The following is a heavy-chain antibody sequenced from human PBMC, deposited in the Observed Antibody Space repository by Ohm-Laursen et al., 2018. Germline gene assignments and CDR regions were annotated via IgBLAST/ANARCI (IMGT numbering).Heavy chain of an antibody. CDR1: GFTFSSYC. J-gene: IGHJ6*02. V-gene: IGHV3-7*01. CDR3: AREQFDYNVPLPRGGMDV. CDR2: IKQDGSEK. Sequence: SLRLSCAASGFTFSSYCMIWVRQAPGTGLEWVANIKQDGSEKYYVGSVKGRFTISRDNAEKSLYLQMNSLRADDTAVYYCAREQFDYNVPLPRGGMDVWGQGTTVTVSS. D-gene: IGHD4/OR15-4a*01.